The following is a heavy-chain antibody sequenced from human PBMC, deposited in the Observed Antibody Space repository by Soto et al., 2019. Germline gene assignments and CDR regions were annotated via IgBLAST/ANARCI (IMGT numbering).Heavy chain of an antibody. CDR3: ARDPGYYDSSGSSPTDY. D-gene: IGHD3-22*01. J-gene: IGHJ4*02. CDR2: ISYDGSNK. CDR1: GFTFSSYA. Sequence: PGGSLRLSCAASGFTFSSYAMHWVRQAPGKGLEWVAVISYDGSNKYYADSVKGRFTISRDNSKNTLYLQMNSLRAEDTAVYYCARDPGYYDSSGSSPTDYWGQGTMVTSPQ. V-gene: IGHV3-30-3*01.